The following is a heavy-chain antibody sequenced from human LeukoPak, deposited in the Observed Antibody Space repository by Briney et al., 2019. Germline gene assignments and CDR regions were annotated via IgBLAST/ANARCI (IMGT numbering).Heavy chain of an antibody. CDR3: AKSGYNRFDY. D-gene: IGHD5-24*01. CDR1: GFTFSSYS. Sequence: GGSLRLSCAASGFTFSSYSMNWVRQAPGKGLEWVSFISSSTIFIYYADSVKGRFTISRDNAQNLLYLQMNSLRAEDTAVYYCAKSGYNRFDYWGQGTLVTVSS. J-gene: IGHJ4*02. V-gene: IGHV3-48*01. CDR2: ISSSTIFI.